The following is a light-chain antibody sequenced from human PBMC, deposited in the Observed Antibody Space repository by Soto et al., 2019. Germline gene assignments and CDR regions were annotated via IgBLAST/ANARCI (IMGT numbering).Light chain of an antibody. Sequence: DIQMTQSPSTLSASVGDRVTITCRASQSIGNWLAWFQQKPGKPPKVLVYKASSLESGVPSRFSGSGSGTEFTLTISSLQPDDFATYYCQQYNTYSPMYTFGQGTKLEIK. J-gene: IGKJ2*01. CDR1: QSIGNW. CDR2: KAS. CDR3: QQYNTYSPMYT. V-gene: IGKV1-5*03.